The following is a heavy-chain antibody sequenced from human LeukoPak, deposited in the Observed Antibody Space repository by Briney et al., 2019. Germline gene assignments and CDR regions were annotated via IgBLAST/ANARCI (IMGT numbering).Heavy chain of an antibody. D-gene: IGHD1-7*01. V-gene: IGHV3-21*01. CDR3: ARAHNWKYGTFDY. CDR2: ISSSSSYI. Sequence: TGRSLRLSCAASGFTFSSYSMNWVRQAPGKGLEWVSCISSSSSYIYYADSVKGRFTISRDNAKNSLYLQMNSLRVEDTAVYYCARAHNWKYGTFDYWGQGTLVTVSS. J-gene: IGHJ4*02. CDR1: GFTFSSYS.